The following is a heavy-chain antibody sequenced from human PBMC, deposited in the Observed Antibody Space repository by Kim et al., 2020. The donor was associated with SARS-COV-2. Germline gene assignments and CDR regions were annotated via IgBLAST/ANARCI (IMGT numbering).Heavy chain of an antibody. D-gene: IGHD1-1*01. J-gene: IGHJ3*02. CDR1: GFTFSDSA. V-gene: IGHV3-73*01. CDR2: IRSKANGCAT. CDR3: TRVPVTRLALWAAFG. Sequence: GGSLRLSCAASGFTFSDSAMHWVRRAPGKGLEWVGRIRSKANGCATAYTASVRGRFTISRDDSRNMAYLQMNSLKTEDTAVYYCTRVPVTRLALWAAFG.